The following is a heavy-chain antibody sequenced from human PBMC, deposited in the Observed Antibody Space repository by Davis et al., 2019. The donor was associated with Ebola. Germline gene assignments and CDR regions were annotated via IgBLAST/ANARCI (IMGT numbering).Heavy chain of an antibody. CDR3: ARGASRLRYFDWFPKDV. Sequence: AASVKVSCKASGYTFTSYYMHWVRQAPGQGLEWMGIINPSGGSTSYAQKFQGRVTMTRDTSISTAYMELRRLRSDDTAVYYCARGASRLRYFDWFPKDVWGKGTTVTVSS. J-gene: IGHJ6*03. D-gene: IGHD3-9*01. CDR1: GYTFTSYY. CDR2: INPSGGST. V-gene: IGHV1-46*01.